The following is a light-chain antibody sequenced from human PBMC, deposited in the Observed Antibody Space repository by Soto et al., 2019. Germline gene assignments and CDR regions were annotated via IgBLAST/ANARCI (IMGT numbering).Light chain of an antibody. CDR2: DAS. Sequence: EIVLTQSPATLSLSPGERATLSCRASQSVSSYLAWYQQKPGQAPRLLIYDASNRATGIPARFSGSRSGPEFTLTINSLQSEDFAVYYCQQRNVWPPITFGQGTRLEIK. J-gene: IGKJ5*01. V-gene: IGKV3-11*01. CDR3: QQRNVWPPIT. CDR1: QSVSSY.